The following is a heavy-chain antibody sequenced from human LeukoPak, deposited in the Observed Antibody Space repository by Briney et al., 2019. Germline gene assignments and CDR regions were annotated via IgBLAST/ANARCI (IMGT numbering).Heavy chain of an antibody. CDR2: INGGGSNT. Sequence: PGGSLRLSCAASGFSFSSYTMNWFRQAPGKGLEWVSAINGGGSNTFYAGSVRGRFTISRDNSKDTLCLQMNSLRGEGTALYYLAKERQPGAYFTIDRWAKGTLLTVP. CDR3: AKERQPGAYFTIDR. J-gene: IGHJ5*02. D-gene: IGHD2/OR15-2a*01. V-gene: IGHV3-23*01. CDR1: GFSFSSYT.